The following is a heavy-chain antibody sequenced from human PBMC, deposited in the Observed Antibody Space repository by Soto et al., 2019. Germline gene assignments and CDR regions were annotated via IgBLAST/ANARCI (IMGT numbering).Heavy chain of an antibody. V-gene: IGHV1-18*01. J-gene: IGHJ6*02. CDR3: ARDYGDTYYYYGMDV. CDR2: INAYNGNT. D-gene: IGHD3-10*01. Sequence: LEWMGWINAYNGNTNYAQKLQGTVTMPTDTSTSTAYMEVRSLRSDDTAVYYCARDYGDTYYYYGMDVWGQGTTVTVSS.